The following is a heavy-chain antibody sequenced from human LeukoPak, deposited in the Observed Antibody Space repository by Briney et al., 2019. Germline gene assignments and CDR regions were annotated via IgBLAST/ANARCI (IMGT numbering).Heavy chain of an antibody. D-gene: IGHD6-13*01. V-gene: IGHV4-38-2*02. Sequence: SETLSLTCAVSGYSISSGYYWGWIRQPPGKGLEWIGSIYHSGSTYYNPSLKSRVTISVDTAKNQFSLKLSSVTAADTAVDYCAREGEDFIAAAGTAYGGVDYWGQGTLVTVSS. CDR1: GYSISSGYY. CDR3: AREGEDFIAAAGTAYGGVDY. CDR2: IYHSGST. J-gene: IGHJ4*02.